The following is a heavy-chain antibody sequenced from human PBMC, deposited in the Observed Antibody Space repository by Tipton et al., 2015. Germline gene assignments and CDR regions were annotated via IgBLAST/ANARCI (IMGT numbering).Heavy chain of an antibody. CDR1: GYTFSGYY. J-gene: IGHJ4*02. CDR2: INPNSGGT. CDR3: ARDYGDFIAPFDY. D-gene: IGHD4-17*01. V-gene: IGHV1-2*02. Sequence: QLVQSGAEVKKPGASVKVSCKASGYTFSGYYMHWVRQAPGQGLEWMGWINPNSGGTNYAQKFQGRVTMTSDTSISTAYMELRSLRSDDTAVYYCARDYGDFIAPFDYWGQGTLVTVSS.